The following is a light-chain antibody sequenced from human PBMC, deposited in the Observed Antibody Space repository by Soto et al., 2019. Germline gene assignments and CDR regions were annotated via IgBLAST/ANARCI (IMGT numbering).Light chain of an antibody. CDR1: RSDVGGYTY. J-gene: IGLJ1*01. V-gene: IGLV2-8*01. Sequence: QSALTQPPSASGSPGQSVTISCTGTRSDVGGYTYVSWYQQHPGKAPKLMIYEVSKRPSGVPDRFSGSKSGNTASLTVSGLQAEDEADYYCSSFSGSTSYVFGTGTKLTVL. CDR3: SSFSGSTSYV. CDR2: EVS.